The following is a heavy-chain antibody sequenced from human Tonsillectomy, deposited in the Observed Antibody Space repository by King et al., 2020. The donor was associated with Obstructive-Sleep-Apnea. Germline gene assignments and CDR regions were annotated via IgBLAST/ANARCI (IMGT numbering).Heavy chain of an antibody. V-gene: IGHV3-23*04. Sequence: VQLVESGGGLVQPGGSLRLSCAASGFTFSSYAMSWVRQAPGKGLEWVSVISGSGGSTYYADSVKGRFTISRDNSKNTLYLQMNSLRAEDTAVYYCAKDLYCSSTSCYAGFDYWGQGTLVTVSS. CDR1: GFTFSSYA. CDR2: ISGSGGST. CDR3: AKDLYCSSTSCYAGFDY. J-gene: IGHJ4*02. D-gene: IGHD2-2*01.